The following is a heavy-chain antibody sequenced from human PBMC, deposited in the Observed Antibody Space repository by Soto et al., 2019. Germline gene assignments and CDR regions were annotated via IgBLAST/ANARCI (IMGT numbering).Heavy chain of an antibody. Sequence: ASVKVSCKASGYTFTSYGISWVRQAPGQGLEWMGWISAYNGNTNYAQKLQGRVTMTTDTSTSTAYMELRSLRSDDTAVYYCARELDYGDLYYYYYGMDVWGQGTTVTVSS. D-gene: IGHD4-17*01. V-gene: IGHV1-18*01. CDR1: GYTFTSYG. CDR2: ISAYNGNT. CDR3: ARELDYGDLYYYYYGMDV. J-gene: IGHJ6*02.